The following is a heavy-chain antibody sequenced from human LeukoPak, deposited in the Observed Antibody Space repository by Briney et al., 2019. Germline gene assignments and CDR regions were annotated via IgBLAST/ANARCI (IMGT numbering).Heavy chain of an antibody. V-gene: IGHV4-59*08. CDR2: IYYSGTT. CDR3: ARRDSSVWYLDY. J-gene: IGHJ4*02. Sequence: SETLSLTCTVSGGSLSSYYWSWIRQTPGKGLEWIGYIYYSGTTNYNPSLKSRVTISIDTSKNQFSLRVTSVTAADTAVYYCARRDSSVWYLDYWDQGTLVSVSS. CDR1: GGSLSSYY. D-gene: IGHD6-19*01.